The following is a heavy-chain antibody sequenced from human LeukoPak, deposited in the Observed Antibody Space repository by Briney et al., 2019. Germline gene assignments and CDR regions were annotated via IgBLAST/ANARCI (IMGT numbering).Heavy chain of an antibody. CDR2: IYSSGTT. D-gene: IGHD2-15*01. V-gene: IGHV4-59*01. Sequence: SETLSLTCTVSGGSINNYYWNWIRQPPGKGLEWIGFIYSSGTTNYNPSLKSRLSFSIDTSKNQFSLKLTSMTAADTAVYYCARAGYCSGGSCYAIGPYYYYYYMDVWGKGTTVTISS. CDR3: ARAGYCSGGSCYAIGPYYYYYYMDV. CDR1: GGSINNYY. J-gene: IGHJ6*03.